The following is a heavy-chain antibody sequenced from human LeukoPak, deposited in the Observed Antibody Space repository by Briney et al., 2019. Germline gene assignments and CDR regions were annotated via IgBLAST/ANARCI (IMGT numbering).Heavy chain of an antibody. D-gene: IGHD3-3*01. CDR2: MNPNSGNT. J-gene: IGHJ4*02. CDR3: ARGLGITIFGVVIKYYFDY. Sequence: ASVKVSCKAFGYTFTSYDINWVRQATGQGLEWMGWMNPNSGNTGYAQKFQGRVTMTRNTSISTAYMELSSLRSEDTAVYYCARGLGITIFGVVIKYYFDYWGQGTLVTVSS. V-gene: IGHV1-8*01. CDR1: GYTFTSYD.